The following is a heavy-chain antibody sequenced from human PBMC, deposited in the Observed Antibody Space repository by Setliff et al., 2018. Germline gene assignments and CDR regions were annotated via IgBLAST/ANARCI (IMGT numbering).Heavy chain of an antibody. D-gene: IGHD1-1*01. CDR1: GFTFSDYY. V-gene: IGHV3-11*01. J-gene: IGHJ4*02. CDR3: STKGVPGT. CDR2: ISSRGIT. Sequence: GGSLRLSCAASGFTFSDYYMSWIRQTPGKGLEWVSYISSRGITYYPDSVKGRFTIARDNAKNSVYLQMDSLREEDTAVYFCSTKGVPGTGGQGILVTV.